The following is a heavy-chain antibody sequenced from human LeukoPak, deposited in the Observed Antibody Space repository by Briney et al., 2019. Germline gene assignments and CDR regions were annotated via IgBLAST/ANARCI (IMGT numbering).Heavy chain of an antibody. CDR2: IYGNYYSGGGP. V-gene: IGHV3-66*01. CDR3: ARDVSGDGFGSFDH. Sequence: GGSPRVSCAVSGIIVISHHMNWVRQARGKGLEWVSVIYGNYYSGGGPYYADSVKGRFTTSSDSSKNTLYLQMNSLRVEDTAVYYCARDVSGDGFGSFDHWGRGILVTVSS. D-gene: IGHD5-24*01. J-gene: IGHJ4*02. CDR1: GIIVISHH.